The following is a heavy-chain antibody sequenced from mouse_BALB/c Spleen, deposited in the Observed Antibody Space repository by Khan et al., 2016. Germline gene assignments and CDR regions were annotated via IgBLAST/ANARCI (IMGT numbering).Heavy chain of an antibody. CDR1: GYTFTDHY. CDR2: IYPGSGNT. J-gene: IGHJ3*01. Sequence: QVQLKQSGPELVKPGASVKISCKASGYTFTDHYVNWMKQKPGQGLEWIGWIYPGSGNTKYNENFKGKATLTVDTSSSTAYMQLSSLTSEDTAVYCCARSQLRLRFAYWGQGTLVTVSA. V-gene: IGHV1-84*02. D-gene: IGHD1-2*01. CDR3: ARSQLRLRFAY.